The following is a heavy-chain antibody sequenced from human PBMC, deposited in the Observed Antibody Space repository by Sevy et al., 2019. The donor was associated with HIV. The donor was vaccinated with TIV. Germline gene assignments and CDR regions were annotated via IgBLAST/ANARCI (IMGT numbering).Heavy chain of an antibody. D-gene: IGHD2-2*01. V-gene: IGHV3-23*01. CDR1: GFTFSIYA. CDR2: ISRSGGRT. J-gene: IGHJ6*02. CDR3: AKVDVVVPVADYGLDV. Sequence: GGSLRLSCAASGFTFSIYAMSWVRQAPGKGLEWVSSISRSGGRTHYAASLKGRLTTSRDNSKSTLFLQMNSLRAEDMAVIYCAKVDVVVPVADYGLDVWGQGTTVTVSS.